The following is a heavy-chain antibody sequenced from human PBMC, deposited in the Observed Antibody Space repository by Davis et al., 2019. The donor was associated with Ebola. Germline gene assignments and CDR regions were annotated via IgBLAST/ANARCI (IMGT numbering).Heavy chain of an antibody. J-gene: IGHJ4*02. CDR1: GGDSISRYY. CDR2: IYYSGTT. D-gene: IGHD6-19*01. Sequence: SETLSLTCTVSGGDSISRYYWSWIRQSPGKGLEWIGYIYYSGTTNYNPSLKSRVTISVDTSKKHFSLKLGSVTAADTAVYYCVRGSQWLGPDYWGQGTLVTVSS. V-gene: IGHV4-59*01. CDR3: VRGSQWLGPDY.